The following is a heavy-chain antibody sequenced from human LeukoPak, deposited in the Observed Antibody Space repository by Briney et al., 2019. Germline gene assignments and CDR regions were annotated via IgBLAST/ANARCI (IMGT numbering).Heavy chain of an antibody. V-gene: IGHV4-34*01. Sequence: SETLSLTCAVYGLSFSGYYWNWIRQPPGKGLEWVGEINHSGSTNYNPSLKSRVTISVNTSKNQFSLKLSSVTAADTAVYYCARGLGGYSYGFDYWGQGTLVTVSS. J-gene: IGHJ4*02. CDR1: GLSFSGYY. CDR3: ARGLGGYSYGFDY. CDR2: INHSGST. D-gene: IGHD5-18*01.